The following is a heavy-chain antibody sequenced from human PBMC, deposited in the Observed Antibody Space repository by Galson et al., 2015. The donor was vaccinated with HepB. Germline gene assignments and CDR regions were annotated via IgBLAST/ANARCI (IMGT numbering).Heavy chain of an antibody. V-gene: IGHV1-69*13. J-gene: IGHJ4*02. CDR1: GGTFSSYA. CDR3: VTSRLGTGTLDY. Sequence: SVKVSCKASGGTFSSYAISWVRQAPGQGLEWMGGIIPIFGTANYAQKFQGRVTITADESTSTAYMELSSLRSEDTAVYYCVTSRLGTGTLDYWGQGTLVTVSS. D-gene: IGHD1-1*01. CDR2: IIPIFGTA.